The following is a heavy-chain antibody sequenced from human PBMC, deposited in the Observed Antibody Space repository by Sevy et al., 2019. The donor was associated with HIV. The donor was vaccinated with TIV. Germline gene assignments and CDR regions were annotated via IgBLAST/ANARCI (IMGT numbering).Heavy chain of an antibody. CDR2: IWYDGSNI. J-gene: IGHJ4*02. CDR1: GFTFSSHG. V-gene: IGHV3-33*01. Sequence: GGSLRLSCAASGFTFSSHGMHWVRQAPGKGPEWVAVIWYDGSNIYYADSAKGRFTISRDNSKNKLYLQMYSLRPEDTAVYYWARESSHDFWSGYWGYLDYWGQGTLVTVSS. D-gene: IGHD3-3*01. CDR3: ARESSHDFWSGYWGYLDY.